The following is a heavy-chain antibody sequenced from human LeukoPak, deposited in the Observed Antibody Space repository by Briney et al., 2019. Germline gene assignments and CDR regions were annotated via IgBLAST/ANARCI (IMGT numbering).Heavy chain of an antibody. V-gene: IGHV1-69-2*01. CDR1: GDTFTDYY. Sequence: ASVKVSCKASGDTFTDYYMHWVPQAPGKGLEWMGRVYPEDGETIYAEKFQGRVTITADTSTDTAYMELSSLRSEDTAVYYCANIGCSGGSCYQGYYYYYMDVWGKGTTVTVSS. CDR3: ANIGCSGGSCYQGYYYYYMDV. D-gene: IGHD2-15*01. J-gene: IGHJ6*03. CDR2: VYPEDGET.